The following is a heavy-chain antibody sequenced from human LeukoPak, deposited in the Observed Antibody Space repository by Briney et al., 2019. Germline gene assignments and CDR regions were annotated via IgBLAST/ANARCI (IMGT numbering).Heavy chain of an antibody. D-gene: IGHD4-23*01. V-gene: IGHV4-34*01. CDR1: GGSFSGYY. CDR2: INHSGST. Sequence: SETLSLTCAVYGGSFSGYYWSWIRQPPGKGREWIGEINHSGSTNYNPSLKSRVTISVDTSKNQFSLKLSSVTAADTAVYYCARGTTVASYDYWGEGTLVTVSS. J-gene: IGHJ4*02. CDR3: ARGTTVASYDY.